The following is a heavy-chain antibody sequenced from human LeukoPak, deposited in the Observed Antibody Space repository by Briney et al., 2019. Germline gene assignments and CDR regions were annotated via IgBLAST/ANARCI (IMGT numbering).Heavy chain of an antibody. D-gene: IGHD3/OR15-3a*01. CDR2: VKPDTGNT. CDR3: ARRGLVAGIYDLVYGFDL. J-gene: IGHJ3*01. Sequence: ASVKVSCKAAGYSFTTFHINWVRQAPGQGPEWMGWVKPDTGNTGFSQKFQGRVTISQNSSVTTVYMELTSLTSEDTAIYYCARRGLVAGIYDLVYGFDLWGQGTMVTVSS. CDR1: GYSFTTFH. V-gene: IGHV1-8*03.